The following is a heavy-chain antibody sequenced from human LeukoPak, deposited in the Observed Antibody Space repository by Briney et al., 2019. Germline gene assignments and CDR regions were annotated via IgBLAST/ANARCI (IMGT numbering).Heavy chain of an antibody. D-gene: IGHD6-19*01. CDR1: GYSISSGYY. J-gene: IGHJ6*03. V-gene: IGHV4-38-2*02. Sequence: SETLSLTCTVSGYSISSGYYWGWIRQPPGKGLEWIGIIYHSGSTYYNPSLRSRVTISVDTSKNQFSLKLSSVTAADTAVYYCARDISGYSSGAYYYYMDVWGKGTTVTVSS. CDR2: IYHSGST. CDR3: ARDISGYSSGAYYYYMDV.